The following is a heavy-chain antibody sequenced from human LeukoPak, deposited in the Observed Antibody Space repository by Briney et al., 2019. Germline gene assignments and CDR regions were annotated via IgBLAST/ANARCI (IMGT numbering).Heavy chain of an antibody. CDR2: ISSTSSYI. J-gene: IGHJ5*02. V-gene: IGHV3-21*04. Sequence: GGSLRLSCAASGFTFSSYKMDWVRQAPGKGLEWVSSISSTSSYIYYADSVKGRFTISRDNAKNSLYLQMNSLRAEDTALYYCALASSGSFDPWGQGTLVTVSS. D-gene: IGHD6-19*01. CDR1: GFTFSSYK. CDR3: ALASSGSFDP.